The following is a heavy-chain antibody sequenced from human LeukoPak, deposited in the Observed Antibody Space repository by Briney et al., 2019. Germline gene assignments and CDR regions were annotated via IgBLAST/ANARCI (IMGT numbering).Heavy chain of an antibody. D-gene: IGHD2-2*01. Sequence: GGSLRLSCAASGFTFSSYWMSWVRQAPGKGLEWVANIKQDGSEKYYVDSVKGRFTISRDNSKNTLYLQMNSLRAEDTAVYYCAKADNIVVVPAAFDIWGQGTMVTVSS. CDR2: IKQDGSEK. CDR1: GFTFSSYW. V-gene: IGHV3-7*03. CDR3: AKADNIVVVPAAFDI. J-gene: IGHJ3*02.